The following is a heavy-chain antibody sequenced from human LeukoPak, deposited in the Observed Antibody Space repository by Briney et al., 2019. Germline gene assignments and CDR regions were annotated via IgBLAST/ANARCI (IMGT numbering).Heavy chain of an antibody. D-gene: IGHD6-19*01. V-gene: IGHV4-59*08. CDR2: IYSSGNA. CDR1: GGSLSSYY. J-gene: IGHJ5*02. Sequence: SETLSLTCTVSGGSLSSYYWSWIRQPPGKGLEGIAFIYSSGNANYNPSLKSRVTISVDTSKNQVSLTLGSLTAADTAVYYCARGAVAGKMSWFDPWGQGTLVTVSS. CDR3: ARGAVAGKMSWFDP.